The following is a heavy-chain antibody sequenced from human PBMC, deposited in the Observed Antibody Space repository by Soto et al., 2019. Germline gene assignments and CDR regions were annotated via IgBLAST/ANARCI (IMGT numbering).Heavy chain of an antibody. CDR2: ISLYSDGT. D-gene: IGHD2-2*01. CDR1: GYTFSHYG. J-gene: IGHJ5*02. V-gene: IGHV1-18*01. Sequence: QVQLVQSGGEVKRPGASVKVSCKTSGYTFSHYGITWMRQAPGQPLEWLGWISLYSDGTNYAQKFQGGVPMTTDTYTTTAAMVLRSLRSDDTAVYYCARVVPGAEACVGPLGQGTLVNVS. CDR3: ARVVPGAEACVGP.